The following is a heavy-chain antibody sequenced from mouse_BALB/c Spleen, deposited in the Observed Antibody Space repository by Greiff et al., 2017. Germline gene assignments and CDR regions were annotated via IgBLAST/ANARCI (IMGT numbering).Heavy chain of an antibody. CDR3: ARHGSSPHYYAMDY. CDR2: IDPANGNT. CDR1: GFNIKDTY. V-gene: IGHV14-3*02. J-gene: IGHJ4*01. D-gene: IGHD1-1*01. Sequence: EVQLQQSGAELVKPGASVKLSCTASGFNIKDTYMHWVKQRPEQGLEWIGRIDPANGNTKYDPKFQGKATITADTSSNTAYLQLSSLTSEDTAVYYCARHGSSPHYYAMDYWGQGTSVTVSS.